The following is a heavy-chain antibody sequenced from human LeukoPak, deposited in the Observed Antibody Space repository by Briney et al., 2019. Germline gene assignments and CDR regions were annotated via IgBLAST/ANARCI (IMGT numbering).Heavy chain of an antibody. CDR1: GFILSKYG. CDR2: ISWSGGST. D-gene: IGHD4-17*01. J-gene: IGHJ6*02. CDR3: AKDIPDYGDTNYYYYCGMDV. V-gene: IGHV3-23*01. Sequence: GGSPRLSCATSGFILSKYGMNWVRQAPGKGAEWGPAISWSGGSTYYADSVKGRFTISRDNYKNTLYLQMNRLRAEDTAVYYCAKDIPDYGDTNYYYYCGMDVWGQGTTVTVSS.